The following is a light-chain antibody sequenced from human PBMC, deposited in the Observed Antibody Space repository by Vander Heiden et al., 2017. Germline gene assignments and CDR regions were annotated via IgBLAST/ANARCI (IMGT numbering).Light chain of an antibody. J-gene: IGKJ5*01. CDR1: QSVSSY. V-gene: IGKV3-11*01. CDR3: QRQRDGTRSIT. Sequence: EIVLTQSPPTLSWSPGERATLTCRASQSVSSYLAWYQQKPGQPPRLLISAASNMTTDIRARFSGSGSGTDIALTISSLRPEDVEVDYYQRQRDGTRSITFGQGTRLXIK. CDR2: AAS.